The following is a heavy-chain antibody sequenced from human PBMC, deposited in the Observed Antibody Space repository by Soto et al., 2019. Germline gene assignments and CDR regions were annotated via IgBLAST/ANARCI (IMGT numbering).Heavy chain of an antibody. CDR3: ARDRDTLTACDY. CDR1: GFTFSSYA. D-gene: IGHD3-16*01. CDR2: ISYDGSNK. Sequence: QVQLVESGGGVVQPGRSLRLSCAASGFTFSSYAMHWVRQAPGKGLEWVAVISYDGSNKYYADSVKGRFTISRDNSKNSLDLKMNSLRAEDTAVNYCARDRDTLTACDYWGQGTLVTVSS. V-gene: IGHV3-30-3*01. J-gene: IGHJ4*02.